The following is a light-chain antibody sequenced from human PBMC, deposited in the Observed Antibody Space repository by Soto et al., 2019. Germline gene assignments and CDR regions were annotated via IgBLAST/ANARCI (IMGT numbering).Light chain of an antibody. CDR2: EVT. V-gene: IGLV2-14*01. Sequence: QSALTQPASVSGSPGQSIAISCTGTRSDVGAYNYVSWYQQHPGKAPKLMISEVTNRPSGVSDRFSGSKSGNTASLTISGLQAEDEADYYCSSFTSRFTFVFGTWTKLTVL. CDR3: SSFTSRFTFV. CDR1: RSDVGAYNY. J-gene: IGLJ1*01.